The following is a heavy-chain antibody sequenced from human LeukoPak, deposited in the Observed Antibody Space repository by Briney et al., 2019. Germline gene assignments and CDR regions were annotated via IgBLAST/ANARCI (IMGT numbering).Heavy chain of an antibody. CDR3: ARLSAAAARWGFDY. CDR2: IHYSETT. D-gene: IGHD6-13*01. Sequence: SETLSLTCTVSGGSISSSNYYWGWIRQPPGKGLEWIASIHYSETTYYNPSLKSRVTISVDTSKNHFSLKLSSVTAADTAVYYCARLSAAAARWGFDYWGQGTLVTVSS. V-gene: IGHV4-39*02. CDR1: GGSISSSNYY. J-gene: IGHJ4*02.